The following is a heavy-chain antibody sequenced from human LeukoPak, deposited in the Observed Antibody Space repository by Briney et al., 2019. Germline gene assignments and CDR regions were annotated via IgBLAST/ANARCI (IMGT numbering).Heavy chain of an antibody. CDR3: TRSAIVGAHGDFDY. CDR2: INPSGDSP. D-gene: IGHD1-26*01. Sequence: ASVKVSCKASGYTFTSYYMHWVRQAPGQGLEWMGIINPSGDSPTYAQKFRGRVTMTGGTSTSTVYMELSSLRSEDTAVYYCTRSAIVGAHGDFDYWGQGTLVTVSS. V-gene: IGHV1-46*03. CDR1: GYTFTSYY. J-gene: IGHJ4*02.